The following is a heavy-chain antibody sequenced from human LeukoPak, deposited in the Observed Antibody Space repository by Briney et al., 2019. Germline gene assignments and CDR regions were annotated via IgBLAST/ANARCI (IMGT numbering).Heavy chain of an antibody. CDR3: AGPYDFWSGYSYDAFDI. J-gene: IGHJ3*02. V-gene: IGHV3-33*01. CDR2: IWYDGSNK. D-gene: IGHD3-3*01. Sequence: GGSLRLSCAASGFTFSSYGMHWVRQAPGKGLEWVAVIWYDGSNKYYADSVKGRFTISRDNSKNTLYLQMNSLRAEDTAVYYCAGPYDFWSGYSYDAFDIWGQGTMVTVSS. CDR1: GFTFSSYG.